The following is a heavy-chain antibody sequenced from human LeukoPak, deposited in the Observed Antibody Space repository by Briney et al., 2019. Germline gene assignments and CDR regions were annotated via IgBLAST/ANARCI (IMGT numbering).Heavy chain of an antibody. CDR1: GFTFDEYD. V-gene: IGHV3-43*02. CDR2: LSGDGGST. D-gene: IGHD7-27*01. Sequence: PGGSLRLSCAASGFTFDEYDMHWVRQAPGKGLEWVSLLSGDGGSTHYAESVKGRFTISRDNSKNSLYLQMNSLRTDDTALYYCAKAEANWGSDYFDYWGQGTLVTVSS. J-gene: IGHJ4*01. CDR3: AKAEANWGSDYFDY.